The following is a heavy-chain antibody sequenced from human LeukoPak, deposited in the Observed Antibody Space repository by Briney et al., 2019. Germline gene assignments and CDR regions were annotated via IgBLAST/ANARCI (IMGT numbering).Heavy chain of an antibody. Sequence: SETLSLTCAVYGGSFSGYYWSWIRQPPGKGLEWIGEINHSGSTNYNPSLESRVTISVDTSKNQFSLKLSSVTAADTAVYYCASFESLVGYWGQGTLVTVSS. CDR3: ASFESLVGY. CDR2: INHSGST. V-gene: IGHV4-34*01. CDR1: GGSFSGYY. J-gene: IGHJ4*02.